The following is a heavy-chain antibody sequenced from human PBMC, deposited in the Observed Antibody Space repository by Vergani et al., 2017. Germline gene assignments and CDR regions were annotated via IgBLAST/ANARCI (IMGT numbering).Heavy chain of an antibody. J-gene: IGHJ4*02. CDR2: INHSGST. V-gene: IGHV4-34*01. Sequence: QVQLQQWGAGLLKPPETLSLTCAVYGGSFSGYYWSWIRQPPGKGLEWIGEINHSGSTNYNPSLKSRVTISVDTSKNQFSLKLSSVTAADTAVYYCARVRDTAMATHPMDYWGQGTLVTVSS. CDR3: ARVRDTAMATHPMDY. D-gene: IGHD5-18*01. CDR1: GGSFSGYY.